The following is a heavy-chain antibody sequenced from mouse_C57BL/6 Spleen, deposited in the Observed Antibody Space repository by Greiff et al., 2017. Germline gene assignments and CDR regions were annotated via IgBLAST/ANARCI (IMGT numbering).Heavy chain of an antibody. D-gene: IGHD4-1*02. CDR2: IYPGGGYT. V-gene: IGHV1-63*01. CDR3: AKGNWDWYFDV. Sequence: VQLQQSGAELVRPGTSVKMSCKASGYTFTNYWIGWAKQRPGHGLEWIGDIYPGGGYTNYHETFKGTATLTAEKDSSTAYMQFSSLTSEDSAIYYCAKGNWDWYFDVWGTGTTVTVAS. J-gene: IGHJ1*03. CDR1: GYTFTNYW.